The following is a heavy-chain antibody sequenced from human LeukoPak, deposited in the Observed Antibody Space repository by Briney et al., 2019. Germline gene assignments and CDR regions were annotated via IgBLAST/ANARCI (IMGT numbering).Heavy chain of an antibody. V-gene: IGHV3-21*01. D-gene: IGHD3-10*01. Sequence: PGGSLRLSCAASGFTFSSYSMDWVRQAPGKGLEWVSSISSSSSYIYYADSVKGRFTISRDNAKNSLYLQMNSLRAEDTAVYHCARWPVPYYYGSGKAGAFDIWRQGTMVTVSS. CDR1: GFTFSSYS. J-gene: IGHJ3*02. CDR2: ISSSSSYI. CDR3: ARWPVPYYYGSGKAGAFDI.